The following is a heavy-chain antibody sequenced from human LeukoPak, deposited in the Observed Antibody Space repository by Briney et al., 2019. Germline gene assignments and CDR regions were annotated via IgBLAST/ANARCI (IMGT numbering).Heavy chain of an antibody. CDR3: VRDRELTY. V-gene: IGHV4-59*01. Sequence: SETLSLTCTVYGGSISSYYWSWIRQPPGKGLEWIGYIYNSGSTSYNPSLKSRVTTSVDTSKNQFSLKLTSVTAADTAVYYCVRDRELTYWGQGTLVTVSS. D-gene: IGHD1-26*01. J-gene: IGHJ4*02. CDR2: IYNSGST. CDR1: GGSISSYY.